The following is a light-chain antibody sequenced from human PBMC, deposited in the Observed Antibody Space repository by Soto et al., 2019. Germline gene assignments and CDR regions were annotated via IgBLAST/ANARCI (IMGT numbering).Light chain of an antibody. V-gene: IGLV1-44*01. CDR2: SNN. CDR1: SSNIGSNT. Sequence: QTVVTQPPSASGTPGQRVTISCSGSSSNIGSNTVNWYQQLPGTATKLLIYSNNQRPSGVPDRFSGSKSGTSASLAISGRQSEDEADYYCAAWDYRLNGPVFGGGTKLTVL. CDR3: AAWDYRLNGPV. J-gene: IGLJ2*01.